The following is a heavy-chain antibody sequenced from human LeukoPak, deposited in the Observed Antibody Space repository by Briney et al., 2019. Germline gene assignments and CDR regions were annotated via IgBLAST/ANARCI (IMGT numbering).Heavy chain of an antibody. D-gene: IGHD4-23*01. Sequence: GASVKVSCKTSGFTFTGFHMHWVRQAPGQGREWMGWINPNSGGTTYAQKFQGRVNMTRDTSISAVYMELSRLTSDDTAVYYCATPPGKVDYWGQGTLVTVSS. CDR1: GFTFTGFH. CDR2: INPNSGGT. CDR3: ATPPGKVDY. J-gene: IGHJ4*02. V-gene: IGHV1-2*02.